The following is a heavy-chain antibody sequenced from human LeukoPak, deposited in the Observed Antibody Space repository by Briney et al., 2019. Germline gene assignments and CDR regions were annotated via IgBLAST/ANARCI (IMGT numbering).Heavy chain of an antibody. V-gene: IGHV3-23*01. CDR1: GFTFSSYA. D-gene: IGHD3-3*01. CDR2: ISGSGGST. CDR3: AKAIRNLGWYFDL. Sequence: GGSLRLSCAASGFTFSSYAMSWVRQAPGKGLEWVSGISGSGGSTYYADSVKGRFTISRDNSKNTLYLQMNSLRAEDTAVYYCAKAIRNLGWYFDLWGRGTLVTVSS. J-gene: IGHJ2*01.